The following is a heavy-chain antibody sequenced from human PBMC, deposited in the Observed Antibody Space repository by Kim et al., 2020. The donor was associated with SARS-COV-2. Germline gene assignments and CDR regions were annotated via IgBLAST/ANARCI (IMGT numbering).Heavy chain of an antibody. CDR3: ARQVAGMYDDYGMDV. Sequence: SETLSLTCTVSGGSISSYYWSWIRQPPGKGLECIGYIYYSGSTNYNPSLKSRVTISVDTSKNQFSLKLSSVTAADTAVYYCARQVAGMYDDYGMDVWGQGTTVTVSS. CDR2: IYYSGST. J-gene: IGHJ6*02. CDR1: GGSISSYY. V-gene: IGHV4-59*08. D-gene: IGHD2-15*01.